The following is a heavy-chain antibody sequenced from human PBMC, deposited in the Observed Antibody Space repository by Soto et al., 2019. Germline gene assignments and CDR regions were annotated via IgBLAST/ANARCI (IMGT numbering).Heavy chain of an antibody. V-gene: IGHV1-69*01. CDR3: ARGRWLHHAFDI. Sequence: QVQLVQSGAEVRKPGSSVKVSCKASGGTFSSYAISWVRQAPGQGLEWMGGIIPIFGTANYAQKFQGRVTITADESTSTAYMEMSSLTSEDTSVYYCARGRWLHHAFDIWGQETMVTVSS. J-gene: IGHJ3*02. CDR1: GGTFSSYA. CDR2: IIPIFGTA. D-gene: IGHD5-12*01.